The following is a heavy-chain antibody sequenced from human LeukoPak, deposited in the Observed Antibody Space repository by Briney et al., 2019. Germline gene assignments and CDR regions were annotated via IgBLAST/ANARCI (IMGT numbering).Heavy chain of an antibody. CDR2: FSGGVTTT. CDR3: AKASRATCSGAFCYHFDS. J-gene: IGHJ4*02. CDR1: GFTFSSYA. Sequence: GGPLRLSCAASGFTFSSYAMSWGPQAPGKALDWFSTFSGGVTTTCHADSVKGRFTTSKDNSKNPVYLKMNSLRAEDTAVYYCAKASRATCSGAFCYHFDSWGPGTLVTVSS. V-gene: IGHV3-23*01. D-gene: IGHD2-15*01.